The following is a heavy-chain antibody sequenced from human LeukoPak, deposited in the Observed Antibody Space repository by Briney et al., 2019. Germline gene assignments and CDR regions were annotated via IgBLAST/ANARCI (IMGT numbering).Heavy chain of an antibody. CDR2: IYHSGST. V-gene: IGHV4-30-2*01. CDR1: GGSISSGGYS. J-gene: IGHJ4*02. Sequence: PSETLSLTCTVSGGSISSGGYSWSWIRQPLGKGLEWIGYIYHSGSTYYNPSLKSRVTISVDRSKNQFSLKLSSVTAADTAVYYCARVGYSSGWYQGYFDYWGQGTLVTVSS. D-gene: IGHD6-19*01. CDR3: ARVGYSSGWYQGYFDY.